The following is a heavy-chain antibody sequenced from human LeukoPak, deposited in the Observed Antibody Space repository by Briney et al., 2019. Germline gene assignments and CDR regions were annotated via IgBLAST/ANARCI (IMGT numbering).Heavy chain of an antibody. D-gene: IGHD3-9*01. V-gene: IGHV1-8*01. CDR2: MNPNSGNT. CDR3: ARGGDLTGLHYYYYGIDV. CDR1: GYTFTSYD. Sequence: GASVKVSCKASGYTFTSYDINWLRQATGQGLEWMGWMNPNSGNTGYAQKFQGRVTMTRNTSISTAYMELSSLRSEDTAVYYCARGGDLTGLHYYYYGIDVWGQGTTVTVSS. J-gene: IGHJ6*02.